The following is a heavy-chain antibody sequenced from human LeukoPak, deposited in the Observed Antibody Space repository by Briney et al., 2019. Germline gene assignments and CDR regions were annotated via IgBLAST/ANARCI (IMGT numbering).Heavy chain of an antibody. Sequence: ASVTVSCKASGYTFTSYDINWVRQATGQGLEWMGWMNPNSGNTGYAQKFQGRVTMTRNTSISTAYMELSSLRSEDTAVYYCARTPAIRRITIFGVVTPYYFDYWGQGTLVTVSS. J-gene: IGHJ4*02. CDR3: ARTPAIRRITIFGVVTPYYFDY. CDR2: MNPNSGNT. V-gene: IGHV1-8*01. CDR1: GYTFTSYD. D-gene: IGHD3-3*01.